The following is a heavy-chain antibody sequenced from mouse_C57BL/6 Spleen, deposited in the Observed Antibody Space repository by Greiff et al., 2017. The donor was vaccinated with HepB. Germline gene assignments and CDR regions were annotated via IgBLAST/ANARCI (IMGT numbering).Heavy chain of an antibody. J-gene: IGHJ3*01. V-gene: IGHV1-20*01. D-gene: IGHD2-5*01. CDR3: ARGSSNYVWFAY. Sequence: VQLQQSGPELVKPGDSVKISCKASGYSFTGYFMNWVMQSHGKSLEWIGRINPYNGDTFYNQKFKGKATLTVDKSSSTAHMELRSLTSEDSAVYYCARGSSNYVWFAYWGQGTLVTVSA. CDR1: GYSFTGYF. CDR2: INPYNGDT.